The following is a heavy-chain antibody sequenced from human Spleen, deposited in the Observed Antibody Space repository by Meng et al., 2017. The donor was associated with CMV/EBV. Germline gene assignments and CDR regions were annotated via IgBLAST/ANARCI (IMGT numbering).Heavy chain of an antibody. CDR1: GGSFSGYY. CDR2: IYYSGST. J-gene: IGHJ6*02. CDR3: GRDGTVRGVNYYGMDV. V-gene: IGHV4-34*01. D-gene: IGHD3-10*01. Sequence: SETLSLTCAVYGGSFSGYYWSWIRQPPGKGLEWIGSIYYSGSTYYNPSLKSRVTISVDTSKNQFSLKLSSVTAADTAVYYCGRDGTVRGVNYYGMDVWGQGTTVTVSS.